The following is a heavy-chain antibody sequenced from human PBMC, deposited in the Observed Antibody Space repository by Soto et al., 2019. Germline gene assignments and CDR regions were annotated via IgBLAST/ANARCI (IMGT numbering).Heavy chain of an antibody. D-gene: IGHD2-15*01. CDR3: ARLQYTVVTALDI. J-gene: IGHJ3*02. Sequence: QVQLQESGPRLVKPSETLSLTCSVSGVSIGSHFWSWIRQAPGKGPELVGYIYHTVNTNYNPALKSRVTTSMDTSENQLSLPLSSVTAADTAVYYCARLQYTVVTALDIWGQGTMVTVSS. V-gene: IGHV4-59*11. CDR2: IYHTVNT. CDR1: GVSIGSHF.